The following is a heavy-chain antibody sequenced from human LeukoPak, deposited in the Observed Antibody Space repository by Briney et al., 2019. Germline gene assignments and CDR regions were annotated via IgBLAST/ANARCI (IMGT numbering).Heavy chain of an antibody. J-gene: IGHJ6*02. V-gene: IGHV3-23*01. CDR3: AKAKFGPMSGMDV. CDR1: GFTFNSYV. CDR2: ISGSGGST. Sequence: GGSLRLSCVASGFTFNSYVMSWVRQAPGKGLEWVSAISGSGGSTYYADSVKGRFTISRDNSKNTLYLQMNSLRAEDTAVYYCAKAKFGPMSGMDVWGQGTTVTVSS. D-gene: IGHD3-16*01.